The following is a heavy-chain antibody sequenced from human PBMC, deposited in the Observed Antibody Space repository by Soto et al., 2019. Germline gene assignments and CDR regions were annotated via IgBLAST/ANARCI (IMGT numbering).Heavy chain of an antibody. CDR1: GYTFTGYY. Sequence: ASVKVSCKASGYTFTGYYMHWVRQAPGQGLEWMGWINPNSGGTNYAQKFQGWVTMTRDTSISTAYMELSRLRSDDTAVYYCARALPANIIAAAGTSFYYYNGMDVWGQGTTVTVSS. CDR2: INPNSGGT. CDR3: ARALPANIIAAAGTSFYYYNGMDV. D-gene: IGHD6-13*01. V-gene: IGHV1-2*04. J-gene: IGHJ6*02.